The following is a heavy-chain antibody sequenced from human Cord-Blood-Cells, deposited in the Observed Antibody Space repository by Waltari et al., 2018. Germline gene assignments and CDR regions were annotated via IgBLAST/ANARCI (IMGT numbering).Heavy chain of an antibody. Sequence: QLQLQESGPGLVKPSETLSLTCTVSGGSISSSSYYWGGIRQPPGKGLEWIGSIYYSGSTYYNPSLKSRVTISVDTSKNQFSLKLSSVTAADTAVYYCARHTGGYDFWSGYYAFDIWGQGTMVTVSS. CDR2: IYYSGST. V-gene: IGHV4-39*01. D-gene: IGHD3-3*01. CDR1: GGSISSSSYY. J-gene: IGHJ3*02. CDR3: ARHTGGYDFWSGYYAFDI.